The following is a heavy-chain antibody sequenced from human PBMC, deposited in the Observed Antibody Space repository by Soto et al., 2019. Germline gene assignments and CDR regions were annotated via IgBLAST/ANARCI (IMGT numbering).Heavy chain of an antibody. Sequence: GGSLRLSCAASGFTFSSYAMSWVRQAPGKGLEWVANINQDGSEKYYVDSVKGRFTISRDNAKKSLYLQIDSLRAEDTAVYFCAREYWYFDLWGRGTLVTVSS. CDR3: AREYWYFDL. CDR1: GFTFSSYA. V-gene: IGHV3-7*01. J-gene: IGHJ2*01. CDR2: INQDGSEK.